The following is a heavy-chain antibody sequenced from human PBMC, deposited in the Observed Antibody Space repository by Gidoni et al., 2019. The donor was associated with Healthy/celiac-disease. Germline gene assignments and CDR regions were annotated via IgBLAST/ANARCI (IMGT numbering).Heavy chain of an antibody. D-gene: IGHD7-27*01. Sequence: QVQLVQSGAEVKKPGASVKVSCKASGYTFASYYMHWVRQAPGQGLEWMGIINPSGDRTSYAQKFQGRVTMTRDTSTSTVYMELSSLRSEDTAVYYCARAVTGDIDYWGQGTLVTVSS. CDR3: ARAVTGDIDY. J-gene: IGHJ4*02. CDR1: GYTFASYY. CDR2: INPSGDRT. V-gene: IGHV1-46*03.